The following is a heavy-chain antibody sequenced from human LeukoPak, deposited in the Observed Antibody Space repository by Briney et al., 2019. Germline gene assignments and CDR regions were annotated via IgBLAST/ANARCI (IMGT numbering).Heavy chain of an antibody. J-gene: IGHJ4*02. CDR2: IYYSGST. V-gene: IGHV4-39*01. CDR3: ARHHHDYGDYVDY. Sequence: NPSETLSLTCTVSGGSISSSSYYWGWIRQPPGKGLEWIGSIYYSGSTYYNPSLKSRVTISVDTSKNQFSLKLSSVTAADTAVYYCARHHHDYGDYVDYWGQGTLVTVSS. CDR1: GGSISSSSYY. D-gene: IGHD4-17*01.